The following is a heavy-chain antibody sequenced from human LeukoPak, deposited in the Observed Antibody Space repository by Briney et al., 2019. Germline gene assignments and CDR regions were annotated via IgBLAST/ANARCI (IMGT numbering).Heavy chain of an antibody. J-gene: IGHJ6*02. D-gene: IGHD6-19*01. CDR3: ARVADRWLASYYYGMDV. CDR1: GYTFTSYS. V-gene: IGHV1-18*01. CDR2: ISAYNGNT. Sequence: ASVKVSCKASGYTFTSYSISWVRQAPGQGLEWMGWISAYNGNTNYAQKLQGRVTMTTDTSTSTAYMELRSLRSDDTAVYYCARVADRWLASYYYGMDVWGQGTTVTVSS.